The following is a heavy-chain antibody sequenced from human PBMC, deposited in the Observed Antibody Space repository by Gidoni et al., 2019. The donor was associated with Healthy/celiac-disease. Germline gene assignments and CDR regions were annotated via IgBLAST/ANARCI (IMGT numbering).Heavy chain of an antibody. CDR2: INHSGST. CDR3: ARGLAAAGGGSFGY. D-gene: IGHD6-13*01. CDR1: GGSFSGHY. Sequence: QVQLQQWGAGLLKPSETLSLTCAVHGGSFSGHYWSWIRQPPGKGLEWIGEINHSGSTNYNPSLKSRVTISVDTSKNQFSLKLSSVTAADTAVYYCARGLAAAGGGSFGYWGQGTLVTVSS. V-gene: IGHV4-34*01. J-gene: IGHJ4*02.